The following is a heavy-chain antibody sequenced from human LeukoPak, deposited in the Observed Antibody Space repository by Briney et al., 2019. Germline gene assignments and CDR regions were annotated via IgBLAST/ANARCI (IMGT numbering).Heavy chain of an antibody. CDR1: GFTFSTYS. D-gene: IGHD3-10*01. CDR3: ARGRSITLLRGVAMSDGFDF. CDR2: IDTTTNYI. J-gene: IGHJ3*01. Sequence: GGSLRLSCAASGFTFSTYSMNWVRQAPGKGLEWVSFIDTTTNYIYYGASVKGRFTISRDNAKNPLYLQMNGLRAEDTAVYYCARGRSITLLRGVAMSDGFDFWGQGAMVTVSS. V-gene: IGHV3-21*01.